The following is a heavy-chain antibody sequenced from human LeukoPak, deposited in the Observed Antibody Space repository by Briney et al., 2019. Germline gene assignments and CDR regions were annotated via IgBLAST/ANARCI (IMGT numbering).Heavy chain of an antibody. CDR1: GVPVTNYY. D-gene: IGHD3-16*01. Sequence: SETLSLTCSVSGVPVTNYYWSWVRQPAGKRLEWIGRNYPTGDTIYNPSLKSRVTMSMDMSKNHLSLKLTSVTAADAAVYYCARDLTARGSFDYWGQGILVSVSS. J-gene: IGHJ4*02. CDR2: NYPTGDT. CDR3: ARDLTARGSFDY. V-gene: IGHV4-4*07.